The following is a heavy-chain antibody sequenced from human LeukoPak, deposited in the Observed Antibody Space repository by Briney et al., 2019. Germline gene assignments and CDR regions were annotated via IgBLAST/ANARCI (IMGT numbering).Heavy chain of an antibody. J-gene: IGHJ3*02. Sequence: GSLRLSCAASGFTFTSYWMSWVRQAPGKGLEWVANIKQDGSEKYYVDSVKGRFAISRDNAKNSLYLQMNSLRAEDTAVYYCARDFYGDFDRDAFDIWGQGTMVIVSS. D-gene: IGHD4-17*01. CDR3: ARDFYGDFDRDAFDI. CDR1: GFTFTSYW. CDR2: IKQDGSEK. V-gene: IGHV3-7*01.